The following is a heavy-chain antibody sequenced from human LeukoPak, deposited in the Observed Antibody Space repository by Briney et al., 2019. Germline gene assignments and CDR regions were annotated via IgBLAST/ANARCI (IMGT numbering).Heavy chain of an antibody. V-gene: IGHV3-23*01. CDR3: AKSKSIPPVYGGNSEFDP. CDR2: ISGSGGST. D-gene: IGHD4-23*01. Sequence: GASLRLSCAASGFTFSSYAMSWVRQAPGKGLEWVSAISGSGGSTYYADSVKGRFTISRDNSKNTLYLQMNSLRAEDTAVYYCAKSKSIPPVYGGNSEFDPWGQGTLVTVSS. J-gene: IGHJ5*02. CDR1: GFTFSSYA.